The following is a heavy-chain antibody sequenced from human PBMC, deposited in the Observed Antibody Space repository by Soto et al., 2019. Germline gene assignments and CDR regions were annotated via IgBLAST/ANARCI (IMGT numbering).Heavy chain of an antibody. J-gene: IGHJ6*02. CDR1: GGSIGSGSYY. V-gene: IGHV4-39*01. CDR2: IYYSGST. D-gene: IGHD6-13*01. CDR3: ARPGIAAAGTTYYSYYTMDV. Sequence: SDTLSLTCTVSGGSIGSGSYYWGWIRQPPGKGLEWIGSIYYSGSTYYNPSLKSRVTISVDTSKNQFSLKLSSVTAADTAVYYCARPGIAAAGTTYYSYYTMDVWGQGTTVT.